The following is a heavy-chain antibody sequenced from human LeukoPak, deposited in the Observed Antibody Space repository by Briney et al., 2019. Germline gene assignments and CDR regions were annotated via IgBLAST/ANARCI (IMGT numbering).Heavy chain of an antibody. D-gene: IGHD2-2*01. CDR2: ISYDGSNK. V-gene: IGHV3-30*18. CDR3: AKDLLARITYCSSTSCYVDYYGMDV. CDR1: GFTFSSYG. Sequence: GGSLRLSCAASGFTFSSYGMYWVRQAPGKGLEWVAVISYDGSNKYYADSVKGRFTISRDNSKNTLYLQMNSLRAEDTAVYYCAKDLLARITYCSSTSCYVDYYGMDVWGQGTTVTVSS. J-gene: IGHJ6*02.